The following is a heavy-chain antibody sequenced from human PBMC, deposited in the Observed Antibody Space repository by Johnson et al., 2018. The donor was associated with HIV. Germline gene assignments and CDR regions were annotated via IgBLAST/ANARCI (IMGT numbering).Heavy chain of an antibody. J-gene: IGHJ3*02. V-gene: IGHV3-30-3*01. CDR3: ARDHSGYDSVTAAFDI. CDR2: ISYDGSDK. D-gene: IGHD5-12*01. CDR1: GFTFSSFA. Sequence: VQLVESGGGVVQPGRSLRLSCAASGFTFSSFAIHWVRQAPGKGLEWVAVISYDGSDKYYADSVKGRFTISGDNSKNTLYLEMNSLRADDTAVYYCARDHSGYDSVTAAFDIWGQGTMVTVSS.